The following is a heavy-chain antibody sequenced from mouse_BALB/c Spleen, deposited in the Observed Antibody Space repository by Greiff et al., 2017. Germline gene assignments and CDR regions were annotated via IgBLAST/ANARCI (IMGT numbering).Heavy chain of an antibody. Sequence: VQLQESGPELVKPGASVKMSCKASGYTFTSYYIHWVKQRPGQGLEWIGWIYPGDGSTKYNEKFKGKTTLTADKSSSTAYMLLSSLTSEDSAIYFCARGRDWNFDVWGAGTTVTVSS. CDR2: IYPGDGST. J-gene: IGHJ1*01. V-gene: IGHV1S56*01. CDR1: GYTFTSYY. CDR3: ARGRDWNFDV.